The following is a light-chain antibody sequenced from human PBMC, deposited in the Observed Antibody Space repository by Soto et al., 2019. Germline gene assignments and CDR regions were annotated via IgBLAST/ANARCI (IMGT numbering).Light chain of an antibody. J-gene: IGKJ3*01. CDR1: QSVSSN. CDR3: QQYSNWPIT. CDR2: GAS. V-gene: IGKV3-15*01. Sequence: EIVMTQSPATLSVSPGERATLSCRASQSVSSNLAWYQQKPGQAPRLLIYGASTRATVIPARFSGSGSGTECTLTISSLKSEGFAVYYCQQYSNWPITFGPGTKVDIK.